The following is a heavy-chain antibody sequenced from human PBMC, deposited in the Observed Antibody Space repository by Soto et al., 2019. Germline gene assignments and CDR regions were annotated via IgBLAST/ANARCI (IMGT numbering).Heavy chain of an antibody. CDR3: ARGMTPPGAPAWYYFDT. J-gene: IGHJ4*02. D-gene: IGHD2-8*02. CDR2: FSISGTH. CDR1: GASITGSSY. V-gene: IGHV4-4*07. Sequence: SETLSLTCTVSGASITGSSYWSWIRRPAGKGLEWIGRFSISGTHSYNPSLRSRVTMSADLSKNQFSLRLTSVTAADTALYYCARGMTPPGAPAWYYFDTWGQGPLVAVSS.